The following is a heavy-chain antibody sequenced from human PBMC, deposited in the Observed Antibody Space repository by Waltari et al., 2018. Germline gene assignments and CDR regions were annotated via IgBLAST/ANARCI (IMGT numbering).Heavy chain of an antibody. CDR3: AHRASPSVVLMRMRRYYFDY. CDR2: IYWNDDK. D-gene: IGHD2-8*01. Sequence: QITLKESGPTLVKPTQTLTLTCTFSGFSLSTSGVGVGWIRQPPGKALEWLALIYWNDDKRYSPALKSRLTITKDTSKNQVVLTMTNMDPVDTATYYCAHRASPSVVLMRMRRYYFDYWGQGTLVTVSS. V-gene: IGHV2-5*01. J-gene: IGHJ4*02. CDR1: GFSLSTSGVG.